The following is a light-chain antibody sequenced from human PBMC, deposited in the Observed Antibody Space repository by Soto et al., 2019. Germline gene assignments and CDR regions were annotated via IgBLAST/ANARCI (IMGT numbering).Light chain of an antibody. CDR1: SSNIVAGYD. CDR2: GNS. V-gene: IGLV1-40*01. CDR3: QSYDSSLSAL. J-gene: IGLJ3*02. Sequence: QSVLTQPPSVSGAPGQRVTISCTGSSSNIVAGYDVHWYQQLPGTAPKLLIYGNSNRPSGVPDRFSGSKSGTSASLAITGLQAEDEADYYCQSYDSSLSALFGGGTKLTDL.